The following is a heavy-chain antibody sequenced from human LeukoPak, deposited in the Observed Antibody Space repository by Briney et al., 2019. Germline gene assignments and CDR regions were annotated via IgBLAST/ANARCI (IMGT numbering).Heavy chain of an antibody. CDR2: FDPEDGET. CDR3: ATVLGCSSTSCYFGYYFDY. J-gene: IGHJ4*02. V-gene: IGHV1-24*01. Sequence: ASVKVSCKVSGYTLTELSMHWVRQAPGKGLEWMGGFDPEDGETIYAQKFQGRVTMTEDTSTDTAYMELSSLRSEDTAVYYCATVLGCSSTSCYFGYYFDYWGQGTLVTVS. CDR1: GYTLTELS. D-gene: IGHD2-2*01.